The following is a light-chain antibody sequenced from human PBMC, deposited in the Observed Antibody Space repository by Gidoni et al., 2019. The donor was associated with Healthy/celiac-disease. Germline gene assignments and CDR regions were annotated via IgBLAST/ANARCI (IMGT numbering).Light chain of an antibody. Sequence: DIQMTQSPSTLSASVADRVTITCRASQSIRSWLAWYQQKPGKAPKLLINQASSLESGVPSRFSGSGSGTEFTLTISSRQPDDFATYYCQQYNSYSRTFGQGTKVEIK. CDR3: QQYNSYSRT. CDR2: QAS. CDR1: QSIRSW. V-gene: IGKV1-5*03. J-gene: IGKJ1*01.